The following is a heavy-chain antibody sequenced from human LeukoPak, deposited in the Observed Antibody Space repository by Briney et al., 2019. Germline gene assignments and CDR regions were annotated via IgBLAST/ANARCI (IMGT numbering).Heavy chain of an antibody. Sequence: SQTLSLTCAISGDSVSSYSAAWNWIRQSPSRGLEWLGRTYYRSKWYYDYTVSVESRITINPDTSKNQFSLQLNSVTPEDTAVYYCARQPISSPPYFYYYMDVWGKGTTVTISS. J-gene: IGHJ6*03. V-gene: IGHV6-1*01. CDR2: TYYRSKWYY. D-gene: IGHD6-13*01. CDR1: GDSVSSYSAA. CDR3: ARQPISSPPYFYYYMDV.